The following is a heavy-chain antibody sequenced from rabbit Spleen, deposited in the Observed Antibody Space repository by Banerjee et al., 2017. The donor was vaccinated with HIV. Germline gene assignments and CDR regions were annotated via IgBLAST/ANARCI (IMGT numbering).Heavy chain of an antibody. CDR1: GFSFGDRDV. CDR3: ARDPYSYDDYGDYPFNL. CDR2: INASTGKP. V-gene: IGHV1S45*01. D-gene: IGHD2-1*01. J-gene: IGHJ4*01. Sequence: QEHLKESGGGLVQPGGSLTLTCKASGFSFGDRDVMCWVRQAPGKGLEWIACINASTGKPVYATWASGRFTISRTSSTTVTLRMTSLTAADRATYFCARDPYSYDDYGDYPFNLWGQGTLVTVS.